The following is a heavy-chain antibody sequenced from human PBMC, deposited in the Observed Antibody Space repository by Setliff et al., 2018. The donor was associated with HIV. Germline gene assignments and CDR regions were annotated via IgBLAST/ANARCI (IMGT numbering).Heavy chain of an antibody. V-gene: IGHV3-23*01. CDR2: ISGSGDTT. D-gene: IGHD3-22*01. CDR1: GFTFSNYA. J-gene: IGHJ3*02. CDR3: ARGYYYDSGGGRVRAFDI. Sequence: QPGGSLRLSCAASGFTFSNYAMTWVRQAPGKGLEWVSGISGSGDTTNYADSVKGRFTISRDNAKNSLYLQMNGLRAEDTAVYYCARGYYYDSGGGRVRAFDIWGQGTMVTVSS.